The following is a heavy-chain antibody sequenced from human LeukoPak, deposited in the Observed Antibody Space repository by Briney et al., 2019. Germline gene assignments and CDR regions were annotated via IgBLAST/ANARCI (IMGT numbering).Heavy chain of an antibody. CDR3: ARVDTAMSFPGYYYGMDV. D-gene: IGHD5-18*01. CDR1: GYTFNGYY. V-gene: IGHV1-2*02. J-gene: IGHJ6*02. CDR2: INPNSCGT. Sequence: ASVTVSCKASGYTFNGYYMHWVRQAPGQGLEWMGWINPNSCGTHYAQKFQGRITITRSTSIGPAYMEASRLRSDDTAVYYCARVDTAMSFPGYYYGMDVWGQGTTVTVSS.